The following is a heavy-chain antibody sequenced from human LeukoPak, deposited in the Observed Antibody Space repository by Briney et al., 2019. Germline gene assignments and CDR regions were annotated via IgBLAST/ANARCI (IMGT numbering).Heavy chain of an antibody. CDR2: IWYDGSNK. D-gene: IGHD3-10*01. J-gene: IGHJ4*02. V-gene: IGHV3-33*01. CDR1: GFTLSSYG. CDR3: ARDLLSFGELSPAIEAPFDY. Sequence: GGSLRLSCAASGFTLSSYGMHWVRQAPGKGLEWVAVIWYDGSNKYYADSVKGRFTISRDNSKNTLYLQMNSLRAEDTAVYYCARDLLSFGELSPAIEAPFDYWGQGTLVTVSS.